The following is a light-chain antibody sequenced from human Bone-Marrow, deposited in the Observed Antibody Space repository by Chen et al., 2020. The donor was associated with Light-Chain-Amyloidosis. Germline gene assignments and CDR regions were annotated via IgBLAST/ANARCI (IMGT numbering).Light chain of an antibody. Sequence: NFMLTQRHSVSESPGKTVIISCTRSSGSIATNYVQWYQQRPGSAPTTVIYEDDQRPSGVPDRFSGSSDRSSNSASLTISGLKTEDEADYYCQSYQGSSQGVFGGGTKLTVL. CDR3: QSYQGSSQGV. CDR2: EDD. V-gene: IGLV6-57*03. CDR1: SGSIATNY. J-gene: IGLJ3*02.